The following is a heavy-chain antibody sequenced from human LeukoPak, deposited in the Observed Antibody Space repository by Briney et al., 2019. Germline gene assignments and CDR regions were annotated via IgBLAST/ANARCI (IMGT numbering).Heavy chain of an antibody. V-gene: IGHV4-59*08. J-gene: IGHJ6*02. CDR1: GGSISSYY. Sequence: SETLSLTCTVSGGSISSYYWSWIRQPPGKGLEWIGYIYYSGSTNYNPSLKSRVTISVDTSKNQFSLKLSSVTAADTAVYYCARLRDGMDVWGQGTTVTVSS. CDR3: ARLRDGMDV. CDR2: IYYSGST.